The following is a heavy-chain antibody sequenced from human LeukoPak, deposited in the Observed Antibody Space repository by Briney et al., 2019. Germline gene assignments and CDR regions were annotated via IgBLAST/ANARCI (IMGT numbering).Heavy chain of an antibody. CDR3: ASDRGTVIYPFENYMDV. Sequence: SETLSLTCTVSGGSISSSSYYWGWIRQPPRKGLEWIGSIYYSGSTYYNPSLKSRVTISVDTSKNQFSLKLSSVTAADTAVYYCASDRGTVIYPFENYMDVWGKGTTVTVSS. V-gene: IGHV4-39*01. J-gene: IGHJ6*03. CDR2: IYYSGST. D-gene: IGHD4-11*01. CDR1: GGSISSSSYY.